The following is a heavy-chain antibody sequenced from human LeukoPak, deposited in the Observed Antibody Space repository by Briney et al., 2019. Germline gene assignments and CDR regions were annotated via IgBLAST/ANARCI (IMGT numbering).Heavy chain of an antibody. CDR1: GFTFSSYG. CDR2: ISGSGGST. J-gene: IGHJ4*02. Sequence: GGSLRLSCAASGFTFSSYGMHWVRQAPGKGLEWVSAISGSGGSTYYADSVKGRFTISRDNSKNTLYLQMNSLRAEDTAVYYCAKQGGKIAAAGKGYFDYWGQGTLVTVSS. CDR3: AKQGGKIAAAGKGYFDY. V-gene: IGHV3-23*01. D-gene: IGHD6-13*01.